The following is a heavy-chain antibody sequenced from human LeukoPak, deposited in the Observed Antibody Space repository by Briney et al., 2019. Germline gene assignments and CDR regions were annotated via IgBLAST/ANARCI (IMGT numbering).Heavy chain of an antibody. J-gene: IGHJ4*02. CDR1: GGSIGSYY. D-gene: IGHD3-3*01. V-gene: IGHV4-4*07. CDR3: ARGRFLEWSNDY. Sequence: TSETLSLTCTVSGGSIGSYYWSWIRQPAGKGLEWIGRIYTSGSTNYNPSLKSRVTMSVDTSKNQFSLKLNSVTAADTAVYYCARGRFLEWSNDYWGQGSLVTVSS. CDR2: IYTSGST.